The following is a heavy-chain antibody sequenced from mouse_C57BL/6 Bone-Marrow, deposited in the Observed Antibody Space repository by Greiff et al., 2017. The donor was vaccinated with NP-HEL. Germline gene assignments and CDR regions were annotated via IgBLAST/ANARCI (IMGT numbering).Heavy chain of an antibody. CDR2: IYPGNSDT. V-gene: IGHV1-5*01. D-gene: IGHD1-1*01. CDR3: TRHPYYGSSYGAY. J-gene: IGHJ3*01. CDR1: GYTFTSYW. Sequence: EVKLVESGTVLARPGASVKMSCKTSGYTFTSYWMHWVKQRPGQGLEWIGAIYPGNSDTSYNQKFKGKAKLTAVTSASTAYMELSSLTNEDSAVYYCTRHPYYGSSYGAYWGQGTLVTVSA.